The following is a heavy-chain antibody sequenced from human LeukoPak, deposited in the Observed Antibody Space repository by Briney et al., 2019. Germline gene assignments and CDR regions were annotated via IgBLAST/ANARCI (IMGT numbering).Heavy chain of an antibody. J-gene: IGHJ4*02. CDR3: AIEGNYGTPADY. CDR1: GGSFSGYY. V-gene: IGHV4-34*01. D-gene: IGHD3-10*01. Sequence: PSETLSLTCAVYGGSFSGYYWSWIRQPPGKGLEWIGEINHSGSTNYNPSLKSRVTISVDTSKNQFSLKLSSVTAADTAVYYCAIEGNYGTPADYWGQGTLVTVSS. CDR2: INHSGST.